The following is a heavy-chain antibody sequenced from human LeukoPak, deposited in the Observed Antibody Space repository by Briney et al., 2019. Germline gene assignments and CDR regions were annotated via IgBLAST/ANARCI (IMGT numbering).Heavy chain of an antibody. J-gene: IGHJ6*02. V-gene: IGHV4-61*02. CDR2: IYTSGST. D-gene: IGHD6-19*01. CDR1: GGSISSGSYY. CDR3: ARDHNPTIAVAAYYYGMDV. Sequence: PSQTLSLTCTVSGGSISSGSYYWSWIRQPAGKGLERIVRIYTSGSTNYNPSLKSRVTISVDTSKNQFSLKLSSVTAADTAVYYCARDHNPTIAVAAYYYGMDVWGQGTTVTVSS.